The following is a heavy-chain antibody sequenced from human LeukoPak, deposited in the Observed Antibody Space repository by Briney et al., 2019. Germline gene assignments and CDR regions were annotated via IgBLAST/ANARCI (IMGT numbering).Heavy chain of an antibody. CDR3: ASPGAPVRRIAARPNYYWGMDV. V-gene: IGHV4-34*01. D-gene: IGHD6-6*01. Sequence: SETLSLTCAVYGGSFSGYYWSWIRQPPGKGLEWIGEINHSGNTNYNPSLKSRVTISGDTSKNQFSLKLSSVTAADTAVYYCASPGAPVRRIAARPNYYWGMDVWGQGTTVSVSS. CDR2: INHSGNT. J-gene: IGHJ6*02. CDR1: GGSFSGYY.